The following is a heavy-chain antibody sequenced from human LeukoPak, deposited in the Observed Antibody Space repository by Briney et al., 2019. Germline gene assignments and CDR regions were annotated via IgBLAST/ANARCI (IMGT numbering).Heavy chain of an antibody. V-gene: IGHV4-38-2*02. Sequence: SETLSLTCAVSGYSISSGYYWGWIRQPPGKGLEWIGSIYLSGSTYYNPSLKSRVTISVDTSKNQFSLKLSSVTAADTAVYYCARDRSGYGNWGQGTLVTVSS. D-gene: IGHD5-12*01. CDR3: ARDRSGYGN. CDR2: IYLSGST. J-gene: IGHJ4*02. CDR1: GYSISSGYY.